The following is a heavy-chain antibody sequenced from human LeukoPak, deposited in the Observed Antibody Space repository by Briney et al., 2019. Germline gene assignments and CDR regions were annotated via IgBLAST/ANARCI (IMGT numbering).Heavy chain of an antibody. Sequence: GRSLRLSCAASGFTFSSYGMHWVRQAPGKGLEWVAVIWYDGSNKYYADSVKGRFTISRDNAKNSLYLQMNSLRAEDTAVYYCARDQAIFGVVDYHYYYMDVWGKGTTVTVSS. CDR1: GFTFSSYG. V-gene: IGHV3-33*01. CDR3: ARDQAIFGVVDYHYYYMDV. CDR2: IWYDGSNK. D-gene: IGHD3-3*01. J-gene: IGHJ6*03.